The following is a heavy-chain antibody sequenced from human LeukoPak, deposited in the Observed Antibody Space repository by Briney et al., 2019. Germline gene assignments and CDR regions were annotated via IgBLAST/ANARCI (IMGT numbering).Heavy chain of an antibody. D-gene: IGHD3-22*01. Sequence: GGSLRLSCAASVFTFSDYYMSWIRQAPGKGLEWVSYISRSGSTIYYADSVKGRFTISRDNAKNSLYLQMNSLRAEDTAVYYCARDGRYYYDSSGYLGYWGQGTLVTVSS. V-gene: IGHV3-11*01. CDR2: ISRSGSTI. CDR1: VFTFSDYY. CDR3: ARDGRYYYDSSGYLGY. J-gene: IGHJ4*02.